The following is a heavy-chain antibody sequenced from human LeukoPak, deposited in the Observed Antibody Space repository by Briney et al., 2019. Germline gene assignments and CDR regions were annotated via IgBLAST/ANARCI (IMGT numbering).Heavy chain of an antibody. Sequence: ASVKVSCKASGYTFTGYYMHWVRQAPGQGLEWMGWINPNSGGTNYAQKFQGRVTMTRDTSISTAYMELSRLRSDDTAVYYCARDYYDSSGYLARYYYYMDVWGEGTTVTVSS. CDR1: GYTFTGYY. CDR2: INPNSGGT. V-gene: IGHV1-2*02. CDR3: ARDYYDSSGYLARYYYYMDV. J-gene: IGHJ6*03. D-gene: IGHD3-22*01.